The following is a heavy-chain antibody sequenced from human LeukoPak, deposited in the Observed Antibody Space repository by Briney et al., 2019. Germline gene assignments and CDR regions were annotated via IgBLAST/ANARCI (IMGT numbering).Heavy chain of an antibody. CDR3: ASPQLSSGGLYY. D-gene: IGHD6-19*01. V-gene: IGHV4-39*01. J-gene: IGHJ4*02. CDR2: IYYSGST. Sequence: SETLSLTCTVSGGSISSSSYYWGWIRQPPGKGLEWIGSIYYSGSTYYNPSLKSRVTISVDTSKNQFSLKLSSVTAADTAVYYCASPQLSSGGLYYWGQGTLVTVSS. CDR1: GGSISSSSYY.